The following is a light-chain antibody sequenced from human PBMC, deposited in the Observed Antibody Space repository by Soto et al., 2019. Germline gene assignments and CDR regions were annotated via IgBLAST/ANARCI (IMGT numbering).Light chain of an antibody. V-gene: IGKV1-27*01. CDR1: QGIRNF. CDR2: AAS. J-gene: IGKJ3*01. CDR3: QKYSSGPV. Sequence: DIQMTQSPTSLSASVGDRVTITCRASQGIRNFVAWYQQKPGKAPKLLIYAASTLQSGVPSRFSSSGSGTYFTVTIDSLQPGDVATYYCQKYSSGPVFGPGTKVEIK.